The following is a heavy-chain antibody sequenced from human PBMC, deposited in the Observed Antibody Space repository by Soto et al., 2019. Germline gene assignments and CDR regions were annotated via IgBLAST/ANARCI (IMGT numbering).Heavy chain of an antibody. CDR1: GFTFDDYA. CDR2: ISWNSGSI. D-gene: IGHD3-16*01. J-gene: IGHJ4*02. V-gene: IGHV3-9*01. CDR3: AKDMTGSPWGFDY. Sequence: DVQLVESGGGLVQPGRSLRLSCAASGFTFDDYAMHWVRQAPGKGLEWVSGISWNSGSIGYADSVKGRFTISRDNAKNSLYLQMNSLRAEDTALYYCAKDMTGSPWGFDYWGQGTLVTVSS.